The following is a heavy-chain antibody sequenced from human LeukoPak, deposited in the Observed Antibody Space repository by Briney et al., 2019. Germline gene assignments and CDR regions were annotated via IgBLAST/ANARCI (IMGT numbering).Heavy chain of an antibody. Sequence: GASVTVSYKASGYTFTRYDINWVRQATGQGREGMGWMNPNSGNTGYAQKFQGRVTLTRNTSISTYYMELSSLRSEDTAVYYCARGTGHSGWKFDYWGQGTLVTVSS. V-gene: IGHV1-8*01. CDR2: MNPNSGNT. CDR3: ARGTGHSGWKFDY. J-gene: IGHJ4*02. D-gene: IGHD6-19*01. CDR1: GYTFTRYD.